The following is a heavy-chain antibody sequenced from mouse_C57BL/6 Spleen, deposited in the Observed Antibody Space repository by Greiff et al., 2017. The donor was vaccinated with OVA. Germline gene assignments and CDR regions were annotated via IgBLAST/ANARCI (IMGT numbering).Heavy chain of an antibody. Sequence: EVQLQESGPGLVKPSQTVFLTCTVTGISITTGYYRWSWIRQFPGNKLEWIGYIYYSGTISNNPSLTSRTTITRDTPKNQFFLEMNSLTAEDTATYYGARGAYSNYVDYAMDYWGQGTSVTVSS. V-gene: IGHV3-5*01. CDR3: ARGAYSNYVDYAMDY. D-gene: IGHD2-5*01. J-gene: IGHJ4*01. CDR1: GISITTGYYR. CDR2: IYYSGTI.